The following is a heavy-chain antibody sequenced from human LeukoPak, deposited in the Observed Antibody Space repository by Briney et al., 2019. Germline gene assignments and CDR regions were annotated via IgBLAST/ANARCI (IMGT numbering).Heavy chain of an antibody. CDR3: TRDIGDFVSDF. Sequence: PSETLSLTCAVYGGSFSGYYWSWIRQPPGKGLEWIGEINHSGSTNYNPSLKSRVTISVDTSKNQFALDLRSVTAADTAVYYCTRDIGDFVSDFWGQGTLVTVSS. CDR1: GGSFSGYY. V-gene: IGHV4-34*01. D-gene: IGHD2-21*02. CDR2: INHSGST. J-gene: IGHJ4*02.